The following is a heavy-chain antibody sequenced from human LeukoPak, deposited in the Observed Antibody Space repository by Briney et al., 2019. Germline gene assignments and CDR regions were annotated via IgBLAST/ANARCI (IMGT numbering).Heavy chain of an antibody. CDR1: GYSIRSGYY. CDR3: ARIRRPLRGYFDH. J-gene: IGHJ4*02. D-gene: IGHD3-16*01. V-gene: IGHV4-38-2*02. Sequence: PSETLSLTCTVSGYSIRSGYYWGWIRQPPGKGLEWIGNIYYDTSTYYNPSLKSRVTISVDTSKNQFSLNLTSVTAADTGVYYCARIRRPLRGYFDHWGQGTLVTVSS. CDR2: IYYDTST.